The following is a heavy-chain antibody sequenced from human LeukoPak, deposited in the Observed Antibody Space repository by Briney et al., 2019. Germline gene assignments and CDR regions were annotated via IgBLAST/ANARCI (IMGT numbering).Heavy chain of an antibody. V-gene: IGHV3-30*04. CDR1: GFTFSSYA. CDR2: ISFDGRNQ. CDR3: ARAPSLG. Sequence: PGGSLRLSCAASGFTFSSYAMHWVRQAPGKGLEWVAVISFDGRNQYYADFVKGRFTISRDDSRNTLYLQMNSLRAEDTAVYYCARAPSLGWGQGTLVTVSS. J-gene: IGHJ4*02.